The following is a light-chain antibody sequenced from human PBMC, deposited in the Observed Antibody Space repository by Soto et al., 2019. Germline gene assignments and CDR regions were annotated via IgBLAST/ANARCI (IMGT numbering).Light chain of an antibody. V-gene: IGKV1-5*01. CDR2: DAS. Sequence: DIQMTQSPSTLSASVGARVPITCRASQSISSWLAWYQQKPGKAPKLLIYDASSLESGVPSRFSGSRSGTEFTLTISSLQPDDFATYYCQQYNSYSWTFGQGTKVDIK. CDR3: QQYNSYSWT. CDR1: QSISSW. J-gene: IGKJ1*01.